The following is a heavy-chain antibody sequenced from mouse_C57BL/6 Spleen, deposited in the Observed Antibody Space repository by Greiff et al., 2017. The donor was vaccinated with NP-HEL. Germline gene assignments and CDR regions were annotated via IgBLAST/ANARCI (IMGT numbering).Heavy chain of an antibody. J-gene: IGHJ4*01. Sequence: VMLVESGPGLVAPSQRLSITCTVSGFSLTSYGVDWVRQSPGKGLEWLGVIWGVGSTNYNSALKSRLSISKDNSKSQVFLKMNSQQTDDTAMYYCARSWFHAMDYWGQGTSVTVSS. D-gene: IGHD2-2*01. CDR1: GFSLTSYG. V-gene: IGHV2-6*01. CDR2: IWGVGST. CDR3: ARSWFHAMDY.